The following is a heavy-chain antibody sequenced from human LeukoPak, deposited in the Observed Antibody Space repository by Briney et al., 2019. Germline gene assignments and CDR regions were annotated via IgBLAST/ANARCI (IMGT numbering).Heavy chain of an antibody. CDR3: ARVVDGYNYGAFDI. CDR2: INPNSGGT. D-gene: IGHD5-24*01. Sequence: ASVKVSCKASGYTFTDYYIHWVRQAPGQGLEWMGWINPNSGGTKYARRFQGRVTTTRDASISTAYTELSSLRSDDTAVYYCARVVDGYNYGAFDIWGQGTVVTVSS. V-gene: IGHV1-2*02. CDR1: GYTFTDYY. J-gene: IGHJ3*02.